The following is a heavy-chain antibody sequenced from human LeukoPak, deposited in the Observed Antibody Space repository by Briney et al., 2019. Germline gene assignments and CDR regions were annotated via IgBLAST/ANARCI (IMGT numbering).Heavy chain of an antibody. CDR2: IIPIFGSS. Sequence: SVKVSCKASGGTFNNYAINWVRQAPGQGLEWMGGIIPIFGSSNYAQKFQGRVTITADESTTTAYMELSSLRSEDTAVYYCAKWDTYYDSSGYYFYWGQGTLVTVSS. CDR3: AKWDTYYDSSGYYFY. J-gene: IGHJ4*02. CDR1: GGTFNNYA. V-gene: IGHV1-69*13. D-gene: IGHD3-22*01.